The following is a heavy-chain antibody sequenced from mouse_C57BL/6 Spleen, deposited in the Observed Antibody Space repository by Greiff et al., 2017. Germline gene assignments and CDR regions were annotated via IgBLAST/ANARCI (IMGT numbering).Heavy chain of an antibody. V-gene: IGHV3-6*01. Sequence: ESGPGLVKPSQSLSLTCSVTGYSITSGYYWNWIRQFPGNKLEWMGYISYDGSNNYNPSLKNRISITRDTSKNQFFLKLNSLTTEDTATYYCAAYYSNYRVYYAMDYWGQGTSVTVSS. CDR3: AAYYSNYRVYYAMDY. CDR2: ISYDGSN. D-gene: IGHD2-5*01. J-gene: IGHJ4*01. CDR1: GYSITSGYY.